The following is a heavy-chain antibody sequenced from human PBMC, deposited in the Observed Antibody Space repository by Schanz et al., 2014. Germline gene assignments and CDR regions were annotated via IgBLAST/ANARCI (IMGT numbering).Heavy chain of an antibody. Sequence: QVQLVQSGAEVKKPGASVKVSCKASGYTLNIYGINWVRQAPGQGLEWMGLINPIDGSTTYVWGFHGRLTMTRDTSTPTVYMDLSTLRSEDTAVYYCARGSCTASGCYDAFDLWGQGTLVTVSS. J-gene: IGHJ3*01. D-gene: IGHD2-2*01. V-gene: IGHV1-46*02. CDR1: GYTLNIYG. CDR2: INPIDGST. CDR3: ARGSCTASGCYDAFDL.